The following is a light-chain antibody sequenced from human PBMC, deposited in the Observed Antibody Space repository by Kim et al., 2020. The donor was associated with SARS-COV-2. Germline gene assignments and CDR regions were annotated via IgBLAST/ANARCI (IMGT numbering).Light chain of an antibody. V-gene: IGLV1-47*01. Sequence: QSVLTQPPSASGTPGQRVTISCSGSISNIGSHSVYWYQQFPGTAAKLLIYRNDQRPSGVPDRFSGSNSGTAASLAISGLRYADEADYYCSARDDTLSGFLFGGGTKVTVL. CDR3: SARDDTLSGFL. CDR1: ISNIGSHS. J-gene: IGLJ1*01. CDR2: RND.